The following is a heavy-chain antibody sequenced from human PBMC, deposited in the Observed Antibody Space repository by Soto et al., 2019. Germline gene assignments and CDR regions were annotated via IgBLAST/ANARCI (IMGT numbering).Heavy chain of an antibody. CDR3: ARCQCISTSCPNWFDP. D-gene: IGHD2-2*01. CDR1: GYIFTTYA. Sequence: ASVKVSCKASGYIFTTYAMHWVRQAPGQRLEWMGWTNVGNGNTKYSQKLQGRVTITRDTSTSTVYMDLTSLRSDDTAVYYCARCQCISTSCPNWFDPWGQGTLVTVSS. V-gene: IGHV1-3*01. CDR2: TNVGNGNT. J-gene: IGHJ5*02.